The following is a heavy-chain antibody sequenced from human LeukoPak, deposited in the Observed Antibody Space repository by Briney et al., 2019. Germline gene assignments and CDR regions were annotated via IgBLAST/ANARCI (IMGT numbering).Heavy chain of an antibody. V-gene: IGHV1-8*01. D-gene: IGHD3-16*02. J-gene: IGHJ4*02. Sequence: ASVKVSCKASGYTFTNYHINWVRQATGQGLEWMGWMNPHNGDTGSAEMFQGRVTMTRNISLFTAYLELSGLRSGDTAVYYCARTYLWGSHRFEYWGRGTLVTVSS. CDR1: GYTFTNYH. CDR3: ARTYLWGSHRFEY. CDR2: MNPHNGDT.